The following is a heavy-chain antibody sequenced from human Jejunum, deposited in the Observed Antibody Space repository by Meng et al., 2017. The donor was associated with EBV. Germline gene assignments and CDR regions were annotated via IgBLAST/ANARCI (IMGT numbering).Heavy chain of an antibody. J-gene: IGHJ4*02. CDR1: GFPFSGFW. CDR2: INGDGSRT. Sequence: VQLGGGGGGLIHPGGSLRFSCAASGFPFSGFWMYWVPQVPGKGLVWIARINGDGSRTTYADSVKDRFTISRDNAKNTLYLQMNSLRAEDTAVYYCAKDRNYYIDYWGQGTLVTVSS. CDR3: AKDRNYYIDY. V-gene: IGHV3-74*01.